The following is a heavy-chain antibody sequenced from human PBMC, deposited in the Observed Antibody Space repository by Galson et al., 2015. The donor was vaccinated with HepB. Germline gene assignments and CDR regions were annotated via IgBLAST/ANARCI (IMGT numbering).Heavy chain of an antibody. Sequence: SVKVSCKAAGRFFSAYGISWVRQAPGQGLEWMGGIIAVFGTTHYAQKFQGRVTITADKSTSTVYMELSSLRSEDTAVYYCARDGTYYGYYFDYWGQGTLGTVSS. CDR1: GRFFSAYG. J-gene: IGHJ4*02. V-gene: IGHV1-69*06. CDR3: ARDGTYYGYYFDY. D-gene: IGHD3-10*01. CDR2: IIAVFGTT.